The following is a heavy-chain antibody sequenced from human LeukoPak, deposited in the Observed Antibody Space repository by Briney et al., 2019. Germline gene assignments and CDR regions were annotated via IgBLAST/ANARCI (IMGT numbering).Heavy chain of an antibody. CDR2: ICSGGST. Sequence: PGGSLRLSCAASGFTVSSNYMSWVRQAPGKGLEWVSVICSGGSTYYAVSVKGRFIISRDKSKNTLYLQMNSLRAEDTAVYYCARETRMGGSYGRGFDYWGQGTLVTVSS. CDR1: GFTVSSNY. CDR3: ARETRMGGSYGRGFDY. J-gene: IGHJ4*02. V-gene: IGHV3-53*01. D-gene: IGHD1-26*01.